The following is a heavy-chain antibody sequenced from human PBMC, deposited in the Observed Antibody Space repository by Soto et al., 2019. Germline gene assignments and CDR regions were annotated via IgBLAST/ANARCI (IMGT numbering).Heavy chain of an antibody. Sequence: SDTLSLTSTVSGGSISSGGYYWSWIRQRPGKGLEWIGDIHYSGSTFYNPSLKSRVTISVDTSENQFSLKLSSMTAADTAVYYCARGEVLPAASLDYWGQGTLVTVSS. CDR2: IHYSGST. V-gene: IGHV4-31*03. J-gene: IGHJ4*02. CDR1: GGSISSGGYY. CDR3: ARGEVLPAASLDY. D-gene: IGHD2-2*01.